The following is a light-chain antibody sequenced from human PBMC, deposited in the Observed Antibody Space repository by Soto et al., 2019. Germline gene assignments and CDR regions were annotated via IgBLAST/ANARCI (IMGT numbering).Light chain of an antibody. J-gene: IGKJ5*01. CDR3: QQYSERPLT. V-gene: IGKV3-15*01. CDR1: QSVSSN. CDR2: GVS. Sequence: DMVLSQSPGVLSLSAGGGAILSCRASQSVSSNLAWYQQKSGQAPRLLIYGVSGRATGIPARFSGSGSGTEFTLTISSLQSEDSAVYFCQQYSERPLTFGQGTRLEIK.